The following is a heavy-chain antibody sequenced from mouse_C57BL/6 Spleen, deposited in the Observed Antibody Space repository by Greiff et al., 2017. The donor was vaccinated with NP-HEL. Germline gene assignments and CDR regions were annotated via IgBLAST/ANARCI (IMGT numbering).Heavy chain of an antibody. D-gene: IGHD2-10*02. J-gene: IGHJ4*01. CDR2: IYPGSGST. V-gene: IGHV1-55*01. Sequence: QVQLQQPGAELVKPGASVTMSCKASGYTFTSYWITWVKQRPGQGLEWIGDIYPGSGSTNYNEKFKSKATLTVDTSSSTAYMQLSSLTSEDSAVYYCAREYDPYYAMDYWGQGTSVTVSS. CDR3: AREYDPYYAMDY. CDR1: GYTFTSYW.